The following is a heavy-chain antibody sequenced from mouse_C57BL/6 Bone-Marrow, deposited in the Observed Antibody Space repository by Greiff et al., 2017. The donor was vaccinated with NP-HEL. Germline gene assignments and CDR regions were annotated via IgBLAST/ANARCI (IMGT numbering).Heavy chain of an antibody. CDR3: VRHSSGLYYYAMDY. CDR1: GFSFNTYA. CDR2: IRSKSNNYAT. Sequence: DVKLVESGGGLVQPKGSLKLSCAASGFSFNTYAMNWVRQAPGKGLEWVARIRSKSNNYATYYADSVKDRFTISRDDSESMLYLQMNNLKTEDTAMYYCVRHSSGLYYYAMDYWGQGTSVTVSS. V-gene: IGHV10-1*01. D-gene: IGHD3-2*02. J-gene: IGHJ4*01.